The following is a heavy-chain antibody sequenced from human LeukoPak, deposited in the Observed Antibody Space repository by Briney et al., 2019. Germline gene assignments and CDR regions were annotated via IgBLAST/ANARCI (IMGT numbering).Heavy chain of an antibody. CDR2: INHSGST. CDR1: GGSFSGYY. D-gene: IGHD2-15*01. Sequence: PSETLSLTCAVYGGSFSGYYWSWIRQPPGKGLEWIGEINHSGSTNYNPSLKSRVTISVDTPKNQFSLKLSSVTAADTAVYYCARGQCSGGSCYFGYWGQGTLVTVSS. J-gene: IGHJ4*02. V-gene: IGHV4-34*01. CDR3: ARGQCSGGSCYFGY.